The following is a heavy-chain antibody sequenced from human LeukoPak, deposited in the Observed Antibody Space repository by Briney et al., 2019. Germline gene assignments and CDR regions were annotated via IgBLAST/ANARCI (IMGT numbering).Heavy chain of an antibody. J-gene: IGHJ5*02. CDR1: GYTFTVYY. V-gene: IGHV1-2*04. D-gene: IGHD4-17*01. CDR2: INPNSGGT. CDR3: ARDSGYGDYVWFDP. Sequence: ASVKVSCKASGYTFTVYYMHWVRQAPGQGLEWMGWINPNSGGTNYAQKFQGWVTMTRDTSISTAYMELSRLRSDDTAVYYCARDSGYGDYVWFDPWGQGTLVTVSS.